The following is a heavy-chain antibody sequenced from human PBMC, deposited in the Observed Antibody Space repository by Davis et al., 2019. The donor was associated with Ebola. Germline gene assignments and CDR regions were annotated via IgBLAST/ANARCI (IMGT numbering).Heavy chain of an antibody. J-gene: IGHJ3*02. CDR3: ARGDSSSSPDVFDI. CDR1: GFIFSSYV. CDR2: LGTSSDT. D-gene: IGHD6-6*01. V-gene: IGHV3-23*01. Sequence: GESLKISCAASGFIFSSYVMSWVRQAPGKGLEWVSTLGTSSDTYYADSVKGRFTISRDNSKNTLYLQMNSLRPEDTALYYCARGDSSSSPDVFDIWGQGTLVTVSS.